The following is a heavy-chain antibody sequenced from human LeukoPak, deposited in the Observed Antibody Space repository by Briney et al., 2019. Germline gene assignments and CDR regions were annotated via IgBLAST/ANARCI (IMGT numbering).Heavy chain of an antibody. D-gene: IGHD3-16*01. J-gene: IGHJ4*02. CDR3: AMGGYFDY. CDR1: GFTFSSYG. CDR2: ISYDGSNK. Sequence: GGSLRLSCAASGFTFSSYGMHWVRQAPGKGLEWVAVISYDGSNKYYADSVKGRFTISRDNSKNTLYLQMNSLRAEDTAVYYCAMGGYFDYWGQGTLVTASS. V-gene: IGHV3-30*03.